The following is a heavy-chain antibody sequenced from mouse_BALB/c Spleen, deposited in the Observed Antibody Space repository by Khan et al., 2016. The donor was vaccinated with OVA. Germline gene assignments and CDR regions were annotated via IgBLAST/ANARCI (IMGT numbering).Heavy chain of an antibody. D-gene: IGHD4-1*01. CDR3: ASHLTGACAY. CDR1: GFTFSSYS. V-gene: IGHV5-6*01. Sequence: EVHLVESGGDLVRPGGSLQLSCTASGFTFSSYSMSWVRQTPDKRLEWVATISSEGDYNYYPDNVKGRFTISRDTARNTMYLQMSSLKSEDTAMYYCASHLTGACAYWGQGTLVTVSA. J-gene: IGHJ3*01. CDR2: ISSEGDYN.